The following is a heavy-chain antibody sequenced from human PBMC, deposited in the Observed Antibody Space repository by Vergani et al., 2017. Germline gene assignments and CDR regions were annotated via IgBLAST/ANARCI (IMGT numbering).Heavy chain of an antibody. Sequence: QVQLQQWGAGLLKPSETLSLTCAVYGGSFSGYYWSWIRQPPGKGLEWIGEINHSRSTNYNPSLKSRVTISVDTSKNQFSLKVRSVTAADTAVYYCARESPYLGYWSGGSCYALRYFDLWGRGTLVSVSS. V-gene: IGHV4-34*01. CDR1: GGSFSGYY. CDR3: ARESPYLGYWSGGSCYALRYFDL. D-gene: IGHD2-15*01. J-gene: IGHJ2*01. CDR2: INHSRST.